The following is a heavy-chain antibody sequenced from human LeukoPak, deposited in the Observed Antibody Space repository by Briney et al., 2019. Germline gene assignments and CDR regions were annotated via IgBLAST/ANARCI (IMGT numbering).Heavy chain of an antibody. Sequence: GGSLRLSCTTSGFTFADYTMHWFRQAPGKGLESVGFIRGSGTTQYAASVRGRFTISRDDSKSIAYLQMNSLRAEDTALYYCGRGAGLSSGTYDAFDIWGQGTMVTVSS. J-gene: IGHJ3*02. D-gene: IGHD1-26*01. CDR1: GFTFADYT. CDR3: GRGAGLSSGTYDAFDI. V-gene: IGHV3-49*03. CDR2: IRGSGTT.